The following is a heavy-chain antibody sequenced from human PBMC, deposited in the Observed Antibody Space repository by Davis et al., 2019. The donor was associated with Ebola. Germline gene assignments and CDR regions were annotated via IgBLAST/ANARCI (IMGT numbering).Heavy chain of an antibody. CDR2: ISSSSSYI. V-gene: IGHV3-21*01. CDR1: GFTFSSYS. Sequence: GESLKISCAASGFTFSSYSMNWVRQAPGKGLEWVSSISSSSSYIYYADSVKGRFTISRDNAKNSLYLQMNSLRAEDTAVYYCASDDYGDFLDYWGQGTLVTVSS. J-gene: IGHJ4*02. CDR3: ASDDYGDFLDY. D-gene: IGHD4-17*01.